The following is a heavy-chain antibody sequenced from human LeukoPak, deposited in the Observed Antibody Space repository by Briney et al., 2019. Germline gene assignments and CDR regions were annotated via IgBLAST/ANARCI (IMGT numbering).Heavy chain of an antibody. CDR3: ARAPFSLFDY. V-gene: IGHV3-48*01. Sequence: GGSLRLSCAASGFTFSSYNMNWVRQAPGKGLEWVSYISSGSSTIYYADSVKGRFTISRDNARNSLYLQMNSLRAEDTAVYYCARAPFSLFDYWGQGTLVTVSS. CDR1: GFTFSSYN. D-gene: IGHD3-3*01. J-gene: IGHJ4*02. CDR2: ISSGSSTI.